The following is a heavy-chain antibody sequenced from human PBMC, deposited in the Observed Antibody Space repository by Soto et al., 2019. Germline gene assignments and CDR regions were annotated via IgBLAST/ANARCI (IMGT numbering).Heavy chain of an antibody. J-gene: IGHJ6*03. CDR2: ISSSSSYI. Sequence: EVQLVESGGGLVKPGGSLRLSCAASGFTFSSYSMNWVRQAPGKGLEWVSSISSSSSYIYYADSVKGRFTISRDNAKNSLYLQMNSLRAEDTAVYYCATGGRRGYDLSCYYYMAVWGKGTTVTVSS. V-gene: IGHV3-21*01. CDR3: ATGGRRGYDLSCYYYMAV. CDR1: GFTFSSYS. D-gene: IGHD5-12*01.